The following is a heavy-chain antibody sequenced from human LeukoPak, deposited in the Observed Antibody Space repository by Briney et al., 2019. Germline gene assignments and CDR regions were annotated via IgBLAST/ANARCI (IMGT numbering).Heavy chain of an antibody. CDR1: GFTFSSHW. Sequence: GGSLRLSCAASGFTFSSHWMSWVRQAPGKGLEWVANIRKDGAEKNYVDSVKGRFTISRDNAKDSLYLEVNSLRAEDTAVYYCVRSRTASGVVIMGAFDIWGQGTMVTVSS. V-gene: IGHV3-7*01. D-gene: IGHD3-3*01. CDR3: VRSRTASGVVIMGAFDI. CDR2: IRKDGAEK. J-gene: IGHJ3*02.